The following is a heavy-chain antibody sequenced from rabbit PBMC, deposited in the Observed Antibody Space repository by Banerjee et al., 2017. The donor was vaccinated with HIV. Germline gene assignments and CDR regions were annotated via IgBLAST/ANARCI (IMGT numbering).Heavy chain of an antibody. CDR2: IYTGHGGT. Sequence: QSLEESGGDLVKPGASLTLTCKASGFSYSGGYDMCWVRQAPGKGLEWIACIYTGHGGTYYASWARGRFTISKTSSTTVTLQMTSLTAADTATYFCARDAGYAGFGVDFNLWGPGTLVTVS. D-gene: IGHD4-2*01. CDR1: GFSYSGGYD. CDR3: ARDAGYAGFGVDFNL. V-gene: IGHV1S40*01. J-gene: IGHJ4*01.